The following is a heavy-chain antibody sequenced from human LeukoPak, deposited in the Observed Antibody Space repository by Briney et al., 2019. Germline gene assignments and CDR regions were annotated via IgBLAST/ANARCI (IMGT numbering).Heavy chain of an antibody. D-gene: IGHD5-12*01. Sequence: PSQTLSLTCSVSGASIGSGPYYWNWIRQPPGKGLEWIGYIYYSGITYYNPSLKSRLTISVDTSRNQFSLNLISVTAADTAMYYCGRVTGYDYVDSWGQGTLVTISS. CDR2: IYYSGIT. V-gene: IGHV4-31*03. CDR3: GRVTGYDYVDS. J-gene: IGHJ4*02. CDR1: GASIGSGPYY.